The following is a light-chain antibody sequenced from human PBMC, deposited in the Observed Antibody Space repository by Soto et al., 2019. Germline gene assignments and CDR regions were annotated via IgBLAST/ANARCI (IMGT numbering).Light chain of an antibody. J-gene: IGKJ5*01. Sequence: EIVLTQPPATLSLSPGERVTLSCRASQSIGHLAWYQHRPGHPPRLLIDDVSSRANGIPARFSGSGSGTDFTLTISSLEPEDFAIYYCQFRSSFGQGTRLELK. CDR1: QSIGH. CDR2: DVS. CDR3: QFRSS. V-gene: IGKV3-11*01.